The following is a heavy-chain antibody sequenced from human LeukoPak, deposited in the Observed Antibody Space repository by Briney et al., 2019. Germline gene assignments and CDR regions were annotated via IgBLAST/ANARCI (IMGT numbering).Heavy chain of an antibody. CDR1: GGSISSSSYY. D-gene: IGHD3-10*01. Sequence: SETLSLTCTVSGGSISSSSYYWGWIRQPPGKGLEWIGSIYYSGSTYYNPSLKSRVTMSVDTSKNQFSLKLSSVTAADTAVYYCAKGTGYGSGPYFDYWGQGTLVTVSS. CDR3: AKGTGYGSGPYFDY. CDR2: IYYSGST. J-gene: IGHJ4*02. V-gene: IGHV4-39*07.